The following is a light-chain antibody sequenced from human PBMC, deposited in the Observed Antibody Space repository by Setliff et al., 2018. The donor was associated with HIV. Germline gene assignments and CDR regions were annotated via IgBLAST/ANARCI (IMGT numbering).Light chain of an antibody. CDR1: NSDVGGYNY. V-gene: IGLV2-11*01. J-gene: IGLJ1*01. CDR2: DVS. CDR3: CSYAGSYTYV. Sequence: QSALTQPRSVSGPPGQSVTISCTGTNSDVGGYNYVSWYQQHPGKAPKLMIYDVSKRPSGVPDRFSGSKSGNTASLTISGLQAEDEADYYCCSYAGSYTYVFGTGTKVTVL.